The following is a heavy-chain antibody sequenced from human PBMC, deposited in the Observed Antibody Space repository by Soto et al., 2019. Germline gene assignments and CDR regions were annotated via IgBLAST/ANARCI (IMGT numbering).Heavy chain of an antibody. Sequence: SVKVSCKASGGTFSSYAISWVRQAPGQGLEWMGGIIPIFGTANYAQKFQGRVTITADESTSTAYMELSSLRSEDTAVYYCARERTAMVTYYSGMDVWGQGTTVTVSS. V-gene: IGHV1-69*13. CDR3: ARERTAMVTYYSGMDV. CDR2: IIPIFGTA. J-gene: IGHJ6*02. CDR1: GGTFSSYA. D-gene: IGHD5-18*01.